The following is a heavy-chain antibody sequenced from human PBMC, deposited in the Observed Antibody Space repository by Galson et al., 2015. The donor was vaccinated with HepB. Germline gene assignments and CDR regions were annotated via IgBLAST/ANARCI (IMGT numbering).Heavy chain of an antibody. D-gene: IGHD5-24*01. CDR1: GGTFSSYA. Sequence: SVKVPCKASGGTFSSYAISWVRQAPGQGLEWMGGIIPIFGTANYAQKFQGRVTITADESTSTAYMELNSLRSEDTAVYYCASRDGYTPRAFDYWGQGTLVTVSS. CDR3: ASRDGYTPRAFDY. J-gene: IGHJ4*02. V-gene: IGHV1-69*13. CDR2: IIPIFGTA.